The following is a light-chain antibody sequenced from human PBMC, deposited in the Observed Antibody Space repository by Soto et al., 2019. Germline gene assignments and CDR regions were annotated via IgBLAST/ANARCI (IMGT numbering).Light chain of an antibody. V-gene: IGKV3-20*01. CDR2: GTS. J-gene: IGKJ1*01. CDR1: QSVSSYS. CDR3: QQYDSSPRT. Sequence: ENVLTQSPGTLSLSPRERATLSCRASQSVSSYSLAWYQQKPGQAPRLVMYGTSNRATGIPDRFSGSGSGTDFTLTISRLEPEDFAVYYCQQYDSSPRTFGQGTKVDIK.